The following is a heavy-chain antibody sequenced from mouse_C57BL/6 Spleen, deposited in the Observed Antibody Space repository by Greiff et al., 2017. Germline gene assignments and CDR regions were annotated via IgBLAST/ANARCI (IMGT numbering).Heavy chain of an antibody. Sequence: VKLMESGGGLVKPGGSLKLSCAASGFTFSDYGMHWVRQAPEKGLEWVAYISSGSSTIYYADTVKGRFTISRDNAKNTLFLQMTSLRSEDTAMYYCARNLLTTVVEGYFDYWGQGTTLTVSS. CDR3: ARNLLTTVVEGYFDY. J-gene: IGHJ2*01. CDR1: GFTFSDYG. V-gene: IGHV5-17*01. D-gene: IGHD1-1*01. CDR2: ISSGSSTI.